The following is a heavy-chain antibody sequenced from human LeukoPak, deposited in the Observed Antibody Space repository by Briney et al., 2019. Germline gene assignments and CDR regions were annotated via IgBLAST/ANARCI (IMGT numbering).Heavy chain of an antibody. Sequence: SVKVSCKASGGTFSSHVISWVRQAPGQELEWMGRITPILGTTNYAQKFQGRVTITADKSTSTAYMELSSLRSEDTAVYYCARVTLRGSKYNWFDPWGQGTLVTVSS. V-gene: IGHV1-69*04. J-gene: IGHJ5*02. CDR2: ITPILGTT. CDR3: ARVTLRGSKYNWFDP. CDR1: GGTFSSHV. D-gene: IGHD1-26*01.